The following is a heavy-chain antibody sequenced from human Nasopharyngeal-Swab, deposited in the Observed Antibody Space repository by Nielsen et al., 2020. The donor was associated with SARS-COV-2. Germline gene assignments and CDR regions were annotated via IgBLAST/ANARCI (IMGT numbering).Heavy chain of an antibody. V-gene: IGHV1-69*06. CDR2: IIPIFGTA. J-gene: IGHJ6*03. Sequence: SVKVSCKASGGTFSSYAISWVRQAPGQGLEWMGGIIPIFGTANYAQKFQGRVTITADKSTSTAYMELSSLRSEDTAVYYCASSGRPYYDILTGYYTAYYYYYMDVCGKGTTVTVSS. D-gene: IGHD3-9*01. CDR3: ASSGRPYYDILTGYYTAYYYYYMDV. CDR1: GGTFSSYA.